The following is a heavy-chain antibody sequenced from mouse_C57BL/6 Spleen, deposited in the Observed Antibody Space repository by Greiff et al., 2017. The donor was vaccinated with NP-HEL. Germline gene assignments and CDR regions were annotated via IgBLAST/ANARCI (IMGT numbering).Heavy chain of an antibody. Sequence: VKLMESGPGLVAPSQSLSITCTVSGFSLTSYGVHWVRQPPGKGLEWLVVIWSDGSTTYNSALKSRLSINKDNAKSQVFLKMNSLQTDDTAMYYCARHDDFSMDYWGQGTSVTVSS. V-gene: IGHV2-6-1*01. CDR3: ARHDDFSMDY. J-gene: IGHJ4*01. D-gene: IGHD2-12*01. CDR2: IWSDGST. CDR1: GFSLTSYG.